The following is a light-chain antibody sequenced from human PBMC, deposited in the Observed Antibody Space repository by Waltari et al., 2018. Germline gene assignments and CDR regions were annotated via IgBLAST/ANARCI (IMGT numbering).Light chain of an antibody. CDR1: NIGSRR. J-gene: IGLJ3*02. Sequence: SYVLTQPPSVSVAPGKTARITCGGTNIGSRRVHWYQQKPGQAPVLVIYDDSDRPSGISERFSGSNSGNTATLTISRVEAGDEADYSCQVWDSSSDQGMFGGGTKLTVL. V-gene: IGLV3-21*04. CDR3: QVWDSSSDQGM. CDR2: DDS.